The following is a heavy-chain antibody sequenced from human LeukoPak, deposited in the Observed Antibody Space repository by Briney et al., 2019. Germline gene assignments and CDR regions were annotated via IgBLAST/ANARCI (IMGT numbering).Heavy chain of an antibody. CDR2: IYHSGST. J-gene: IGHJ4*02. D-gene: IGHD5-12*01. V-gene: IGHV4-4*02. CDR3: AGGSGYAFEY. CDR1: GFTFSSYAM. Sequence: GSLRLSCAASGFTFSSYAMSWVRQSPGKGLEWIGEIYHSGSTNYIPSLKSRVTISVDKSKNQFSLKLSSVTAADTAVYYCAGGSGYAFEYWGQGTLVTVSS.